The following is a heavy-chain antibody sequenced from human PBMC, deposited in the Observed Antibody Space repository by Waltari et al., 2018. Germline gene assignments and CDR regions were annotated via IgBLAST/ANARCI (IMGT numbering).Heavy chain of an antibody. CDR3: ARIYRGYDLIDY. Sequence: EVQLVESGGGLVKPGESLRLSCAASGSTFRRFSMNWVRQAPGKGLEWISSISSGSHYLSYADSVEGRFTISRDNAKNSLYLHMTSLRAEDTAVYFCARIYRGYDLIDYWGQGTLVTVSS. CDR1: GSTFRRFS. D-gene: IGHD5-12*01. CDR2: ISSGSHYL. J-gene: IGHJ4*02. V-gene: IGHV3-21*06.